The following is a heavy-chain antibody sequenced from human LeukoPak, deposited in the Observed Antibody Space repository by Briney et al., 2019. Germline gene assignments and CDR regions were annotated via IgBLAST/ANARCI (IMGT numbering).Heavy chain of an antibody. V-gene: IGHV4-34*01. CDR1: GGSFSGYY. CDR2: INHSGST. D-gene: IGHD4-11*01. J-gene: IGHJ6*02. Sequence: SETLSLTCAVYGGSFSGYYWSWIRQPPGKGLEWIGEINHSGSTNYNPSLKSRVTISVDTSKNQFSLKLSSVTAADTAVYYCATMTTVTNYYYYYGMDVWGQGTTVTVSS. CDR3: ATMTTVTNYYYYYGMDV.